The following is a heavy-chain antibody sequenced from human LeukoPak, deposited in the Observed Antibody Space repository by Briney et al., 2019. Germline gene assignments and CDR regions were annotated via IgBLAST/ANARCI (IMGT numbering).Heavy chain of an antibody. Sequence: APLKPSCKASRYTVIKYAISCAPRAPGRGLQWMGWISVVDGDVDYAEDLQTRVTLTAERYTNTVYMELRSLRPDDTAEYYCVRDADTSRGRDPWGQGTLVKVSS. V-gene: IGHV1-18*01. CDR2: ISVVDGDV. CDR3: VRDADTSRGRDP. D-gene: IGHD1-26*01. J-gene: IGHJ5*02. CDR1: RYTVIKYA.